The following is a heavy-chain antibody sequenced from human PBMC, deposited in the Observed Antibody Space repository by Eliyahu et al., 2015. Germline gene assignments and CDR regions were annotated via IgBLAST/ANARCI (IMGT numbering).Heavy chain of an antibody. D-gene: IGHD3-16*01. CDR3: ARGGGGFGPPFHY. CDR2: IVPMFATA. CDR1: GDIFSSYA. J-gene: IGHJ4*02. Sequence: QVQLVQSGAEMKKSGSSVKVSCKSSGDIFSSYAFTWVRQAPGQGLQWMGGIVPMFATAHYAQNFQGRITITADEAATTVYMELRRLASDDTAVYYCARGGGGFGPPFHYWGQGTLVTVAS. V-gene: IGHV1-69*01.